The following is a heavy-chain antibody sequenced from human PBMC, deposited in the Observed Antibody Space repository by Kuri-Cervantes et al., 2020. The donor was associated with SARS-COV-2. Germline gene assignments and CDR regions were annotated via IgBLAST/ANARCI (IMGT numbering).Heavy chain of an antibody. CDR1: GFTFSTYN. CDR2: ISSSSSTI. V-gene: IGHV3-48*01. Sequence: GGSLRLSCAASGFTFSTYNMNWVRQAPGKGLEWVSYISSSSSTIYYAESVRGRFTISRDNVKNSLYLQMNSLRAEDTAVYYCARGPDITMPPDAFDIWGHGTMVTVSS. J-gene: IGHJ3*02. D-gene: IGHD5-18*01. CDR3: ARGPDITMPPDAFDI.